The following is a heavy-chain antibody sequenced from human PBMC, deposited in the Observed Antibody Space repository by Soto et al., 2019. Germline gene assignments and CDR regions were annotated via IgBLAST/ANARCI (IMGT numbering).Heavy chain of an antibody. V-gene: IGHV3-73*01. Sequence: GGSLRLSCAASGFTFSGSAMHWVRQASGKGLEWAGRIRSKANSYATAYAASVKGRFTISRDDSKNTAYLQMNSLKTEDTAVYYCTRHPPYCTNGVCSDYYYYGMDVWGQGTTVTVSS. CDR3: TRHPPYCTNGVCSDYYYYGMDV. J-gene: IGHJ6*02. D-gene: IGHD2-8*01. CDR1: GFTFSGSA. CDR2: IRSKANSYAT.